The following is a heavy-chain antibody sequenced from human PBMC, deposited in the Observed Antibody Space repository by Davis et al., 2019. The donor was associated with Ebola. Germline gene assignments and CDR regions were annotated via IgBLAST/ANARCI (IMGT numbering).Heavy chain of an antibody. V-gene: IGHV4-61*01. CDR3: VRDGCPGGSCYCCDY. Sequence: PSETLSLTCSVSGGSVSSDYYYWSWIRQSPGKGLEWIGYIYKTGSAKYDPSLESRVTISVDTSKNQFSLGLSSVTAADTAVYYCVRDGCPGGSCYCCDYWGQGTLVTVSS. J-gene: IGHJ4*02. CDR2: IYKTGSA. CDR1: GGSVSSDYYY. D-gene: IGHD2-15*01.